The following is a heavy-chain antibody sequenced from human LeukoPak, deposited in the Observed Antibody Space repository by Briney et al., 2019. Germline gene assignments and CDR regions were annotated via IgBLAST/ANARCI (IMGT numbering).Heavy chain of an antibody. CDR3: ARVSRTVVTPSYYYYGMDV. D-gene: IGHD4-23*01. V-gene: IGHV4-39*07. CDR2: IYYSGST. J-gene: IGHJ6*02. CDR1: GGSISSSSYY. Sequence: SETLSLTCTVSGGSISSSSYYWGWIRQPPGKGLEWIGSIYYSGSTYYNPSLKSRVTISVDTSKNQFSLKLSSVTAADTAVYYCARVSRTVVTPSYYYYGMDVWGQGTTVTVSS.